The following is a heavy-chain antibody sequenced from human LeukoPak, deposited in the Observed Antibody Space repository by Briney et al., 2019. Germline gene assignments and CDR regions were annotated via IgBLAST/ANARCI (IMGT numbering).Heavy chain of an antibody. D-gene: IGHD1-1*01. J-gene: IGHJ6*04. Sequence: SETLSLTCAVYGGSFSGYYWSWLRQPPGKGLEWVGEINHSGSTNYNPSLKSRVTISVDTSKNQHSLKLSSVTAADTAVYYCARGGLFNWNPGSRYYYYGMDVWGKGTTVTVSS. V-gene: IGHV4-34*01. CDR2: INHSGST. CDR3: ARGGLFNWNPGSRYYYYGMDV. CDR1: GGSFSGYY.